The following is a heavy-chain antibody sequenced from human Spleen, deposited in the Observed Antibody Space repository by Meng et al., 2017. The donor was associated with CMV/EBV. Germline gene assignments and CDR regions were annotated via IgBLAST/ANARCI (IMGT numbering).Heavy chain of an antibody. J-gene: IGHJ4*02. CDR1: GGSISSGGYY. CDR2: IYYSGST. V-gene: IGHV4-31*03. Sequence: SETLSLTCTVSGGSISSGGYYWSWIRQHPGKGLEWIGYIYYSGSTYYNPSLKSRVTISVDTSKNQFSLKLSSVTAADTAVYYCARVPPRGGSNEGFDYWGQGTLVTVSS. CDR3: ARVPPRGGSNEGFDY. D-gene: IGHD5-24*01.